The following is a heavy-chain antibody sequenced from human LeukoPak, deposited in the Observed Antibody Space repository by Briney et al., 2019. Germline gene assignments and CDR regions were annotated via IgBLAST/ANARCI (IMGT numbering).Heavy chain of an antibody. CDR1: GFTVSSNY. D-gene: IGHD2-2*01. V-gene: IGHV3-66*01. CDR3: ARESGYCSSTSCRYYFDY. Sequence: GGSLRLSCAASGFTVSSNYMSWVRQAPGKGLEWVSVIYSGGSTYYADSVEGRFTISRDNSKNTLYLQMNSLRAEDTAVYYCARESGYCSSTSCRYYFDYWGQGTLVTVSS. CDR2: IYSGGST. J-gene: IGHJ4*02.